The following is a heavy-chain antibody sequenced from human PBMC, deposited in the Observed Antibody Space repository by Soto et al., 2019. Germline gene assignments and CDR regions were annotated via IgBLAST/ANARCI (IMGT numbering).Heavy chain of an antibody. CDR3: ATGPFHSSGPVGWFDP. D-gene: IGHD6-19*01. Sequence: ASVKVSCKASGYAFTSYGISWVRQAPGQGLEWMGWISAYNGNTNYAQKLQGRVTMTTDTSTSTAYMELRSLRSDDTAVYYCATGPFHSSGPVGWFDPWGQGTLVTVSS. J-gene: IGHJ5*02. V-gene: IGHV1-18*01. CDR2: ISAYNGNT. CDR1: GYAFTSYG.